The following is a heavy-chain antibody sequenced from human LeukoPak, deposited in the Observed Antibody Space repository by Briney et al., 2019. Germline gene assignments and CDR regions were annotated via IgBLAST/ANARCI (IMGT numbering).Heavy chain of an antibody. J-gene: IGHJ4*02. CDR2: ISWNSGSI. V-gene: IGHV3-9*01. D-gene: IGHD3-22*01. CDR1: GFTFDDYA. Sequence: GGSLRLSCAASGFTFDDYAMHWVRQAPGKGLEWVSGISWNSGSIGYADSVKGRFTISRDNAKNSLYLQMNSLRAEDTALCYCAKDSSNDYYDSSGYFDYWGQGTLVTVSS. CDR3: AKDSSNDYYDSSGYFDY.